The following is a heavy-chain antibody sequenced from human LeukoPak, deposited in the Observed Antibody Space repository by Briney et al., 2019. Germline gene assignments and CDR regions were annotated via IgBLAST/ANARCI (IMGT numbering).Heavy chain of an antibody. CDR2: FYTSGRT. D-gene: IGHD2-15*01. V-gene: IGHV4-4*07. CDR1: GGSISSYY. Sequence: SETLPLTCTVSGGSISSYYWSWIRQPAGKGLEWIGRFYTSGRTNYNPSLKSRVTMSVDTSKNQFSLKLSSVTAADTAVYYCARDDEVARFDYWGQGTLVTVSS. J-gene: IGHJ4*02. CDR3: ARDDEVARFDY.